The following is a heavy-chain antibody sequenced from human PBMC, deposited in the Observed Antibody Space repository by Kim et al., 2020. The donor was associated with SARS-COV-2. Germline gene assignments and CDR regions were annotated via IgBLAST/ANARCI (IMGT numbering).Heavy chain of an antibody. D-gene: IGHD6-13*01. V-gene: IGHV1-69*05. CDR2: FIPAYRTT. CDR1: GYTFKNYA. CDR3: ARGGESAAAGRRNIVYY. J-gene: IGHJ6*01. Sequence: SVKVSCKGSGYTFKNYAVNWMRETPGQGLEWMGGFIPAYRTTNYAQRFQGRVTITTDASATTVYMELSGLKSEDTAVYYCARGGESAAAGRRNIVYY.